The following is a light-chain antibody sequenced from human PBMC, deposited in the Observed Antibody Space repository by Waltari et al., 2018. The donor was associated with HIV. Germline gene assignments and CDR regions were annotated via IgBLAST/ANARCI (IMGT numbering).Light chain of an antibody. J-gene: IGKJ4*01. CDR2: GAS. Sequence: EIVLTLPLGTLTLSLGERGTPSCRASQSVTSSYLAWYQQKSGQAPRLLIYGASTRATGIPDRFIGGWSGTDFTLTISRLEPEDFAVYYCQRYGSSPPLTFGGGTKVEIK. CDR3: QRYGSSPPLT. CDR1: QSVTSSY. V-gene: IGKV3-20*01.